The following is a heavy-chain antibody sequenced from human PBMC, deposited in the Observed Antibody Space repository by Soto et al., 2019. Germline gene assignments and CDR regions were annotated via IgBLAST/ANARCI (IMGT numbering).Heavy chain of an antibody. CDR3: VRGAPATYDLLTGYYKRRGDAFDI. V-gene: IGHV4-34*01. D-gene: IGHD3-9*01. Sequence: ETLSLTCAVYVGSFSAYYWSWIRQPPGKGLEWIGEINHSGSTNYNPSLKSRVTISVDTSKNQFSLKLNSVTAADTAVYYCVRGAPATYDLLTGYYKRRGDAFDIWDQGTVVTVSS. CDR2: INHSGST. J-gene: IGHJ3*02. CDR1: VGSFSAYY.